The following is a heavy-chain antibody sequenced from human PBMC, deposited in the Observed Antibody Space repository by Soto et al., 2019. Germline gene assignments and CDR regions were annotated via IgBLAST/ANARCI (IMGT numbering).Heavy chain of an antibody. CDR2: ISSSSRYI. J-gene: IGHJ4*02. V-gene: IGHV3-21*06. CDR1: GFTLSSST. CDR3: ARVSTMGWD. Sequence: EVQLVESGGGLVKPGGSLRLSCAASGFTLSSSTMNWVLQAPGKGLEWVASISSSSRYIYYADSVTGRFTISRDNAKNSLYQQMNSLRDEDTAVYYCARVSTMGWDWGQGTLVNGPS. D-gene: IGHD3-10*01.